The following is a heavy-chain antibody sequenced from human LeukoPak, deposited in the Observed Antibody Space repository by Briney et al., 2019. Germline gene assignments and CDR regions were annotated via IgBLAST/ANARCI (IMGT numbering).Heavy chain of an antibody. CDR2: IYTSGST. J-gene: IGHJ5*02. CDR3: ARDRPGCSSTSCPQRYNWFDP. D-gene: IGHD2-2*01. Sequence: KSSETLSLTCTVSGGSISSYYWSWIRQPAGKGLEWIGRIYTSGSTNYNPSLKSRVTMSVDTSKNQFSLKLSSVTAADTAVYYCARDRPGCSSTSCPQRYNWFDPWGQGTLVTVSS. V-gene: IGHV4-4*07. CDR1: GGSISSYY.